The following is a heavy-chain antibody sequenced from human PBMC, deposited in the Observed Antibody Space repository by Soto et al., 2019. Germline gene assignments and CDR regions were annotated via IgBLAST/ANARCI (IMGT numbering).Heavy chain of an antibody. CDR1: GGSFSGYY. D-gene: IGHD2-8*02. CDR2: INHSGST. V-gene: IGHV4-34*01. J-gene: IGHJ4*02. Sequence: SETLSLTCAVYGGSFSGYYWTWIRQPPGTGLEWIGEINHSGSTNYNPSLKSRVTISVDTSKNQFSLKLTSVTAADTAVYYCARDKITGLLDYWGQGTPVTVSS. CDR3: ARDKITGLLDY.